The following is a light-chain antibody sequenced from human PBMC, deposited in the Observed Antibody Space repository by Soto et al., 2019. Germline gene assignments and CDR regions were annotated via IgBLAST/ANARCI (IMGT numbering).Light chain of an antibody. CDR1: QGINSY. CDR2: AGS. CDR3: QQLNSYPT. Sequence: DIQLTQSPSFLSASVGDRVTITCRASQGINSYLAWYQQKPGKAPKLLIYAGSTLQSGVPSRFSGSGSGTEFTLTISSLQPEDFATYYCQQLNSYPTFGQGKRLEIK. J-gene: IGKJ5*01. V-gene: IGKV1-9*01.